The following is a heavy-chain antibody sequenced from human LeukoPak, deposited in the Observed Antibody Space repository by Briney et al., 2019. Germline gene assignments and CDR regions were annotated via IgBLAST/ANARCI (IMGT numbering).Heavy chain of an antibody. CDR3: ARENQGGSDY. J-gene: IGHJ4*02. V-gene: IGHV3-64*01. Sequence: GGSLRLSCAASGFTFSAYVMHWVRQAPGKGPESVSAISRNGGTTYYASSVKGRFTISRDDSKNTLYLQVGSLSVEDMAVYYCARENQGGSDYWGQGTLVTVSS. D-gene: IGHD1-14*01. CDR1: GFTFSAYV. CDR2: ISRNGGTT.